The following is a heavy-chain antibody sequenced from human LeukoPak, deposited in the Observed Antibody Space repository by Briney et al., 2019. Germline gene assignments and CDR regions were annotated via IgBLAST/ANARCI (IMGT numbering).Heavy chain of an antibody. CDR2: ISYDGSNK. J-gene: IGHJ6*02. V-gene: IGHV3-30-3*01. CDR1: GFTFSSYA. Sequence: GGSLRLSCAASGFTFSSYAMHWVRQAPRKGLEWVAVISYDGSNKYYADSVKGRFTISRDNSKNTLYLQMNSLRAEDTAVYYCARVHCSSTSCYRGYYYYGMDVWGQGTTVTVSS. CDR3: ARVHCSSTSCYRGYYYYGMDV. D-gene: IGHD2-2*02.